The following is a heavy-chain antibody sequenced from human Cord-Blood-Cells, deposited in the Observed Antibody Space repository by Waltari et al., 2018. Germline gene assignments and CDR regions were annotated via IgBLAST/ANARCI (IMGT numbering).Heavy chain of an antibody. D-gene: IGHD6-6*01. J-gene: IGHJ4*02. V-gene: IGHV1-2*02. CDR1: GYTFTGYY. CDR3: ARRVYGSSSEGFDY. Sequence: QVQLVQSGAEVKKPGASVTVSCKASGYTFTGYYMHWVRQAAGQGLEWMGWINPNSGGTNYAQKFQGRVTMTRDTSISTAYMELSRLRSDDTAVYYCARRVYGSSSEGFDYWGQGTLVTVSS. CDR2: INPNSGGT.